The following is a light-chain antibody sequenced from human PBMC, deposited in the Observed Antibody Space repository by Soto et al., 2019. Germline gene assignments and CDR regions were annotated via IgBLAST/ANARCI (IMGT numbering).Light chain of an antibody. Sequence: ENVLTQSPGTLSLSPGERATLSCRASQSVSSTYVAWYQQKSGQAPRLLIYGASSRATGIPDRFSGSGSGTDFTLTISRLEPEDFAVYYCQQYGSSPRTFGQGTKV. CDR1: QSVSSTY. CDR2: GAS. CDR3: QQYGSSPRT. V-gene: IGKV3-20*01. J-gene: IGKJ1*01.